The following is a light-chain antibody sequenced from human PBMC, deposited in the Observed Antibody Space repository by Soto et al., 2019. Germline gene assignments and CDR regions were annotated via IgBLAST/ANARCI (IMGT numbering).Light chain of an antibody. V-gene: IGKV3-20*01. CDR1: QSVSSSY. J-gene: IGKJ1*01. CDR2: GAS. CDR3: QHYGSSWT. Sequence: IVWKRAAGSLSVALGGRAILSCRASQSVSSSYLAWYQQKPGQAPRLLIYGASSRATGIPDRFSGSGSGTDFTLTISRLEPEQYAVYYCQHYGSSWTFGQGTKVDIK.